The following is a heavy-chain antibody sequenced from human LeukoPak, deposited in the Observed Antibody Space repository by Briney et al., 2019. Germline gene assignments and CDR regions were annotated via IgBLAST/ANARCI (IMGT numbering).Heavy chain of an antibody. D-gene: IGHD1-26*01. CDR3: SRESGPFCPFGY. Sequence: PSGTLSLTCGVSGGSISGTNWWSWVRQPPGQGLEWIGEISLAGQTDYNPSLNGRVTMSLDKSSNQLSLHLTSVTAADTATYFCSRESGPFCPFGYWGQGTLVIVSS. V-gene: IGHV4-4*02. J-gene: IGHJ4*02. CDR2: ISLAGQT. CDR1: GGSISGTNW.